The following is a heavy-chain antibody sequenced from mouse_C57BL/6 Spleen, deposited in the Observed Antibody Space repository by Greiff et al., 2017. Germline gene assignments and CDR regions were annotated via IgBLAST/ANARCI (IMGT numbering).Heavy chain of an antibody. Sequence: QVQLQQPGAELVKPGASVKLSCKASGYTFTSYWMQWVQQRPGQGLEWIGELDPSDSYTNYNQKFKGKATLTVDTSSSTAYMHLRSLTSEDSAVYYCARRDYYGSSLYAMDYWGQGTSVTVSS. J-gene: IGHJ4*01. CDR1: GYTFTSYW. D-gene: IGHD1-1*01. CDR2: LDPSDSYT. V-gene: IGHV1-50*01. CDR3: ARRDYYGSSLYAMDY.